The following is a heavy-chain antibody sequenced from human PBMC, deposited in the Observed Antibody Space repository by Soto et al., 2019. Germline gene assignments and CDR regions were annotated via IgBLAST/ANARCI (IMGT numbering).Heavy chain of an antibody. CDR1: GGTFSSYT. CDR2: IIPILGIA. J-gene: IGHJ3*02. Sequence: SVKVSCKASGGTFSSYTISWVRQATGQGLEWMGRIIPILGIANYAQKFQGRVTITADKSTSTAYMELSSLRSEDTAVYYCARVPRYCSSTSCPKIYAFDIWGQGTMVTVS. V-gene: IGHV1-69*02. D-gene: IGHD2-2*01. CDR3: ARVPRYCSSTSCPKIYAFDI.